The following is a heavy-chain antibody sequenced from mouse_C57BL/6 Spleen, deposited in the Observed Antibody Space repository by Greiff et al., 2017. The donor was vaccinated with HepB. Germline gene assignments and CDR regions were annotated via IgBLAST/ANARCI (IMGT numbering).Heavy chain of an antibody. CDR3: ARSRYGSSLFDY. CDR2: IYPGDGDT. J-gene: IGHJ2*01. D-gene: IGHD1-1*01. CDR1: GYAFSSSW. V-gene: IGHV1-82*01. Sequence: VQLQQSGPELVKPGASVKISCKASGYAFSSSWMNWVKQRPGKGLEWIGRIYPGDGDTNYNGKFKGKATLTADKSSSTAYMQLSSLTSEDSAVYFCARSRYGSSLFDYWGQGTTLTVSS.